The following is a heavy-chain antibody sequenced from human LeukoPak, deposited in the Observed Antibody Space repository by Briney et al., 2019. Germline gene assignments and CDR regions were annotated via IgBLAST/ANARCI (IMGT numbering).Heavy chain of an antibody. CDR3: ARVGGGWSLYYFDY. J-gene: IGHJ4*02. V-gene: IGHV4-39*07. CDR1: GGSISSSSYY. D-gene: IGHD6-19*01. Sequence: SETLSLTCTVSGGSISSSSYYWGWIRQPPGKGLEWIGSIYYSGSTYYNPSLKSRVTISVDTSKNQFSLKLSSVTAADTAVYYCARVGGGWSLYYFDYWGQGTLVTVSS. CDR2: IYYSGST.